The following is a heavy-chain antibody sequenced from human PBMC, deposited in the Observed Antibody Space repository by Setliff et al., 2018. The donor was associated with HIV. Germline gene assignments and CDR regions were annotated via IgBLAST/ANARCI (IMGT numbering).Heavy chain of an antibody. J-gene: IGHJ6*03. Sequence: ASGPTLVNPTQPLTLTCTFSGFPLSTSGVCVGWIRQPPGKALEWLALIYWDDDKRYSPSLKSRLTITKDTSKNQVVLTMTNMDPVDTATYYCAHILQDPPSHFYYYFYMDVWGKGTTVTVSS. D-gene: IGHD3-3*02. CDR1: GFPLSTSGVC. CDR3: AHILQDPPSHFYYYFYMDV. V-gene: IGHV2-5*02. CDR2: IYWDDDK.